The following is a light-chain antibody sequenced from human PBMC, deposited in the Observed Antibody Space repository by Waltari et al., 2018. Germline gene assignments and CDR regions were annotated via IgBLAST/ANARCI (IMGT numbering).Light chain of an antibody. CDR2: EVN. CDR1: SRDVGGCKY. V-gene: IGLV2-11*01. Sequence: QSALTQPRPVSGSPGQSVSISCTGTSRDVGGCKYVSWYRQHPAKAPTMIIFEVNNRPSGVPDRFSGSKSGNTASLTISGLQAEDEADYYCCSYAGTSSLTFGGGTQLTVL. CDR3: CSYAGTSSLT. J-gene: IGLJ2*01.